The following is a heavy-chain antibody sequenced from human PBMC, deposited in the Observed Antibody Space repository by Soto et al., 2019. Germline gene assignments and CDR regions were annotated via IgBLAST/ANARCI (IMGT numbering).Heavy chain of an antibody. CDR2: IIPIFGTA. CDR1: GGTFSSYA. Sequence: GDSVKVSCKASGGTFSSYAISWVRQAPGQGLAWTGGIIPIFGTANYAQKFQARVTITADESTSPAYMELSCLRFEDTAVYYCARDRNLLFPVNTQPYYYGINDSGQGPMVTVYS. D-gene: IGHD4-4*01. J-gene: IGHJ6*01. V-gene: IGHV1-69*13. CDR3: ARDRNLLFPVNTQPYYYGIND.